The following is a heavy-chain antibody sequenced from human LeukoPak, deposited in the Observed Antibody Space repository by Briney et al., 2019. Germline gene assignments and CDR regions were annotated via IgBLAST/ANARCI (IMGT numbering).Heavy chain of an antibody. D-gene: IGHD6-6*01. CDR2: ISGSGDNT. CDR3: AKWKYSNSGIDDY. CDR1: GFTFSSYA. Sequence: GGSLRLSCAASGFTFSSYAMSWVRQVPGKGLEWVSVISGSGDNTYYADFVKGRFTISRDNSKNMLYLQMNSLRAEDTAVYYCAKWKYSNSGIDDYWGQGTLVTVSS. V-gene: IGHV3-23*01. J-gene: IGHJ4*02.